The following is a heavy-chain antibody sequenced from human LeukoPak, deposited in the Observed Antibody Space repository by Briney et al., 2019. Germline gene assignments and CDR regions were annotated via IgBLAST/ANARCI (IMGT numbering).Heavy chain of an antibody. CDR2: MYYHGNT. CDR3: ARAITPSYYYLDV. CDR1: GDSITSHY. D-gene: IGHD3-16*01. V-gene: IGHV4-59*11. Sequence: SETLSLTCTVSGDSITSHYWSWIRQPPGKGLEWIGYMYYHGNTNYNPSLKSRLTISVGSSKNQFSLRLTSVTAEDTALYFCARAITPSYYYLDVWGKGTAVTVSS. J-gene: IGHJ6*03.